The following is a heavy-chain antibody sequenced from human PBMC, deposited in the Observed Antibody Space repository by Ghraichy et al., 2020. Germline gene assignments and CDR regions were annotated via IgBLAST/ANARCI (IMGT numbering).Heavy chain of an antibody. CDR3: ARDIVVVVAATRRRWFDP. CDR1: GGSISSSSYY. Sequence: SETLSLTCTVSGGSISSSSYYWGWIRQPPGKGLEWIGSIYYSGSTYYNPSLKSRVTISVDTSKNQFSLKLSSVTAADTAVYYCARDIVVVVAATRRRWFDPWGQGTLVTVSS. V-gene: IGHV4-39*02. CDR2: IYYSGST. D-gene: IGHD2-15*01. J-gene: IGHJ5*02.